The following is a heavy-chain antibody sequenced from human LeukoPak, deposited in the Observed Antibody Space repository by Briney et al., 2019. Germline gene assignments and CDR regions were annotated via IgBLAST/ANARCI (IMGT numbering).Heavy chain of an antibody. CDR2: IYYSGST. V-gene: IGHV4-39*01. J-gene: IGHJ4*02. Sequence: PSETLSLTCTVSGGSISSSSYSWGWIRQPPGKGLEWIGNIYYSGSTYYNPSLKSRVTISVDTSKNQFSLKLSSVTAADTAVYYCARQMSWGYSYGNDYWGQGTLVIVSS. CDR3: ARQMSWGYSYGNDY. CDR1: GGSISSSSYS. D-gene: IGHD5-18*01.